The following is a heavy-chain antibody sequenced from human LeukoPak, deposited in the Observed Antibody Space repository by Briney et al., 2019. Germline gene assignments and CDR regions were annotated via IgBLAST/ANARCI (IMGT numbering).Heavy chain of an antibody. V-gene: IGHV3-7*04. Sequence: GGSLRLSCAASGFTFSSYGMHWVRQAPGKGLEWVANIKQDGSEKYYVDSVKGRFTISRDNAKNSLYLQMNSLRAEDTAVYYCARGGYSYGSDYWGQGTLVTVSS. D-gene: IGHD5-18*01. CDR2: IKQDGSEK. CDR1: GFTFSSYG. CDR3: ARGGYSYGSDY. J-gene: IGHJ4*02.